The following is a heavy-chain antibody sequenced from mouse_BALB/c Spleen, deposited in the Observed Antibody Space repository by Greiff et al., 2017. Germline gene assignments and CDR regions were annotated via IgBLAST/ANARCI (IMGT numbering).Heavy chain of an antibody. J-gene: IGHJ4*01. CDR1: GFSLTSYG. CDR2: IWSGGST. Sequence: VKLVESGPGLVQPSQSLSITCTVSGFSLTSYGVHWVRQSPGKGLEWLGVIWSGGSTDYNAAFISRLSISKDNSKSQVFFKMNSLQANDTAIYYCARNWNYRGAMDYWGQGTSVTVSS. V-gene: IGHV2-2*02. CDR3: ARNWNYRGAMDY. D-gene: IGHD2-14*01.